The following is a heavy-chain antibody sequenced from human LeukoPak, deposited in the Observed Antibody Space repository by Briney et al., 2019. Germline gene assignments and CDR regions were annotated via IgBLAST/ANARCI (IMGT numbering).Heavy chain of an antibody. Sequence: SETLSLTCTVSGGSISSSSYYWGWIRQPPGKGLEWIGSIYYSGSTYYNPSLKSRVTISVDTSKNQFSLKLSSVTAADTAVYYCARQSVRGWFDPWGQGTLVTVSS. CDR1: GGSISSSSYY. V-gene: IGHV4-39*01. CDR3: ARQSVRGWFDP. CDR2: IYYSGST. J-gene: IGHJ5*02.